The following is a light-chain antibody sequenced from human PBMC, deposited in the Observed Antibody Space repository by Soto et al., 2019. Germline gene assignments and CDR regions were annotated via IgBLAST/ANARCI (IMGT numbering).Light chain of an antibody. Sequence: IVLTQSPGTLSLSPGERATLSCRASQSVSSSYLAWYQQKPGQAPRLLIYGASSRATGIPDRFSGSGSGTDFTLTISRLEPEDFAVYYCQHYGSSQRTLGPGTKVDIK. CDR2: GAS. CDR3: QHYGSSQRT. CDR1: QSVSSSY. V-gene: IGKV3-20*01. J-gene: IGKJ1*01.